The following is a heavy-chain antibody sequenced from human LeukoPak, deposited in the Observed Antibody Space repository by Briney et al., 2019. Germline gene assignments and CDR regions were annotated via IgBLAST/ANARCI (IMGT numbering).Heavy chain of an antibody. CDR1: GYTFTSYG. V-gene: IGHV1-18*01. CDR3: ARDGSAWVRGGTMIVAPYNWFDP. CDR2: ISAYNGNT. D-gene: IGHD3-22*01. Sequence: ASVKVSCKASGYTFTSYGISWVRQAPGQGLEWMGWISAYNGNTNYAQKLQGRVTMTTDTSTSTAYMELRSLRSDDTAVYYCARDGSAWVRGGTMIVAPYNWFDPWGQGTLVTVSS. J-gene: IGHJ5*02.